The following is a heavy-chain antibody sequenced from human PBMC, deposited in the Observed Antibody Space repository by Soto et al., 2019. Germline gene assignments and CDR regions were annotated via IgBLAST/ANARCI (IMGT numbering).Heavy chain of an antibody. CDR2: ITGSGSGYNT. CDR1: GFTFISYA. V-gene: IGHV3-23*01. J-gene: IGHJ5*02. Sequence: GGSLRLSCAASGFTFISYAISWVRLAPGKGLEWVSTITGSGSGYNTFYTDSVKGRFSISRDNAKNSVYLQMDSLRVEDTAVYYCAREGALKPFSSWGQGALVTVSS. CDR3: AREGALKPFSS.